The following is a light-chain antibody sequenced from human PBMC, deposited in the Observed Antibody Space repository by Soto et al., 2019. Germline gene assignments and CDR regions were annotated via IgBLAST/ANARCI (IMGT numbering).Light chain of an antibody. CDR1: QSIRTS. CDR3: QQRNVWPPIT. Sequence: ESLLTQSTPTLSLSHGQRATLSCMSSQSIRTSLAWYQQKPGQAPRLVIFDASNRANGVPARFGGSGSGTDFTLTINSLEPEDFAVYYCQQRNVWPPITVGQGRRLEIK. V-gene: IGKV3-11*01. CDR2: DAS. J-gene: IGKJ5*01.